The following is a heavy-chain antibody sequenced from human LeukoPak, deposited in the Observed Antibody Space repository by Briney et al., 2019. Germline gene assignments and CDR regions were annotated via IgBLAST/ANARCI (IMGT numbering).Heavy chain of an antibody. CDR1: GFIFDDYA. CDR2: LYSGGNR. Sequence: GRSLRLSCAASGFIFDDYAMHWVRQAPGKGLEWVSTLYSGGNRYYADSVRGRFTISRDDSRNTLFLQMNNLRVEDTAVYYCARESGDRPGLPGCWGQGTLVTVSS. CDR3: ARESGDRPGLPGC. D-gene: IGHD1-26*01. J-gene: IGHJ4*02. V-gene: IGHV3-23*03.